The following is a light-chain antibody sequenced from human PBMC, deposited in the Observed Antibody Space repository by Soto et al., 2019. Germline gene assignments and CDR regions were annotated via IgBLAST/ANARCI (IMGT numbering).Light chain of an antibody. V-gene: IGKV3-15*01. CDR2: GAS. Sequence: EIVLTQSPGTLSLSPGERATLSCRASQRVSSNLAWYQQKPGQAPRLLVYGASTRATGIPARFSGSGSGTEFTLTINSLQSEDFAVYYCQQYNNWPRTFGQGTKVDI. J-gene: IGKJ1*01. CDR1: QRVSSN. CDR3: QQYNNWPRT.